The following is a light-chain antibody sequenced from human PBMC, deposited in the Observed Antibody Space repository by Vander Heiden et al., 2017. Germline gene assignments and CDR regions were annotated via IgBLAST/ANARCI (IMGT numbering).Light chain of an antibody. CDR2: RDF. CDR1: SSNVGSNS. V-gene: IGLV1-47*01. CDR3: AAWGDSLSVV. J-gene: IGLJ2*01. Sequence: SVPTHPPSASGTPGQRLTISCSGSSSNVGSNSVYWYQHPPGTAPNLLIYRDFQRPSGVPDRFSASKSGTSASLASGGLRSEDEAHYYCAAWGDSLSVVFGGGTKLTVL.